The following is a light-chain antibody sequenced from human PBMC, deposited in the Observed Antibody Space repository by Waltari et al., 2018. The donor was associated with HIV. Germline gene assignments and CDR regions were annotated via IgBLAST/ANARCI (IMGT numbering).Light chain of an antibody. Sequence: QSVLTQPPSASGTPGQRVTISCSGSSSNIGSNYVYWYQQLPGTAPKLLSYRNNQRPSGVPDRFSGSKSGTSASLAISGLRSEDEADYYCAAWDDSLSGPGFGGGTKLTVL. V-gene: IGLV1-47*01. CDR1: SSNIGSNY. CDR3: AAWDDSLSGPG. CDR2: RNN. J-gene: IGLJ2*01.